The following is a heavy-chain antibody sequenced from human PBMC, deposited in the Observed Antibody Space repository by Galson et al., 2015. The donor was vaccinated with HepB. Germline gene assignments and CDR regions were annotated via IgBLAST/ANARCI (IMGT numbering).Heavy chain of an antibody. J-gene: IGHJ4*02. Sequence: SVKVSCKASGDTFNSYALNWVRQAPGQGLEWMGGIIPIFGTTNYAQKFQGRVTITADESTSTVYMELSSLRPEDTAVYYCARDKFIAAGGFFAYWGQGTLVTVSS. D-gene: IGHD6-13*01. CDR1: GDTFNSYA. CDR2: IIPIFGTT. V-gene: IGHV1-69*13. CDR3: ARDKFIAAGGFFAY.